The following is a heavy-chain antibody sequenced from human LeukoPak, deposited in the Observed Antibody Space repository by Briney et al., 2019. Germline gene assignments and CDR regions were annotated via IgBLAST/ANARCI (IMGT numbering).Heavy chain of an antibody. CDR3: ARDRSYEGLNWFDP. CDR1: GGSISSGGYS. CDR2: LYYTGST. D-gene: IGHD5-18*01. Sequence: PSETLSLTCAVSGGSISSGGYSWSWIRQPPGKGLEWIGYLYYTGSTYYNPSLKSRVTISLDTSENQFSLKLTSVTAADTAVYYCARDRSYEGLNWFDPWGQGTLVTVSS. J-gene: IGHJ5*02. V-gene: IGHV4-30-4*07.